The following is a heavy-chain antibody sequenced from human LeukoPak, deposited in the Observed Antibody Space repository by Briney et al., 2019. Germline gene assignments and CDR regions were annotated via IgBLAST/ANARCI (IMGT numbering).Heavy chain of an antibody. CDR1: GFTFSTYC. D-gene: IGHD2-15*01. CDR3: ARGLYGYCSGGSCHFDY. CDR2: INQDGREK. V-gene: IGHV3-7*01. Sequence: TGGSLRLSCAASGFTFSTYCMSWVRQAPGKGLEWVANINQDGREKYYLDSVKGRFTTSRDNAKNSLYLEMSSLRAEDTAVYYCARGLYGYCSGGSCHFDYWGQGTLVTVSS. J-gene: IGHJ4*02.